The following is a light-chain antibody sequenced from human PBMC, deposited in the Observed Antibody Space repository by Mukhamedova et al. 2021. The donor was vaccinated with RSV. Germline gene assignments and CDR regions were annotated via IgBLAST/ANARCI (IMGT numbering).Light chain of an antibody. CDR3: LQHDTYPRLS. CDR2: AAS. CDR1: QGIGND. J-gene: IGKJ4*01. Sequence: RVTITCRASQGIGNDLGWYQHKPGKAPKRLISAASNLHSGVPSRFSGSGSGTEFTLTISSLQPEDFATYYCLQHDTYPRLSFGGGT. V-gene: IGKV1-17*01.